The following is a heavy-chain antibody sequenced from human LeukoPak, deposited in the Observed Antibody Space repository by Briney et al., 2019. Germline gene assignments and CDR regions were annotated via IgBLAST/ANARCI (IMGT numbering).Heavy chain of an antibody. J-gene: IGHJ6*02. Sequence: GGSLRLSCAASGFTVSSNYMSWVRQAPGKGLEWVSVIYSGGSTYYADSVKGRFTISRDNSKNTLYLQMNSLRAEDTAVYYCARAYDFWTSYYGMDVWGQGTTVTVSS. D-gene: IGHD3-3*01. V-gene: IGHV3-66*01. CDR2: IYSGGST. CDR1: GFTVSSNY. CDR3: ARAYDFWTSYYGMDV.